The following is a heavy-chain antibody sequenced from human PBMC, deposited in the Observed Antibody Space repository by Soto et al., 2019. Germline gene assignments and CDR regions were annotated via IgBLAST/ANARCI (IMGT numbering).Heavy chain of an antibody. CDR2: IFSSGST. D-gene: IGHD5-12*01. CDR3: AREGSYSAYNFAHGIQLWSFDF. J-gene: IGHJ4*02. V-gene: IGHV4-4*07. Sequence: SETLSLTCTVSGGSINTFYWSWVRQPTGKGLEWIGRIFSSGSTSFNPSLESRVAMSVDTSKNHFSLNLSSVTAADMAVYYCAREGSYSAYNFAHGIQLWSFDFWGQGALVTVSS. CDR1: GGSINTFY.